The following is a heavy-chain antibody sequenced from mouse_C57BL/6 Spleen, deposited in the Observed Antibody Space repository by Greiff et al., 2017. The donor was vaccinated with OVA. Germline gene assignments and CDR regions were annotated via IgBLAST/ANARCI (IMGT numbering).Heavy chain of an antibody. CDR2: IDPSDSYT. Sequence: QVQLQQPGAELVKPGASVKLSCKASGYTFTSYWMQWVKQRPGQGLEWIGEIDPSDSYTNYNQKFKGKATLTVDPSSSTAYMQLSSRTSEDSAVYYCASHYYGNYWGQGTTLTVSS. V-gene: IGHV1-50*01. J-gene: IGHJ2*01. CDR1: GYTFTSYW. D-gene: IGHD2-1*01. CDR3: ASHYYGNY.